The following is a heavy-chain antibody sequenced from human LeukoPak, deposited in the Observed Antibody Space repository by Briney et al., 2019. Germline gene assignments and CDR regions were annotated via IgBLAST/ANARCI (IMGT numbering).Heavy chain of an antibody. CDR3: ARLPYCSSTSCYFRHDAFDI. V-gene: IGHV4-39*01. CDR2: IYYSGST. J-gene: IGHJ3*02. Sequence: SETLSHTCTVSGGSISSSSYYWGWIRQPPGKGLEWIGSIYYSGSTYHNPSLKSRVTISVDTSKNQFSLKLSSVTAADTAVYCCARLPYCSSTSCYFRHDAFDIWGQGTMVTVSS. D-gene: IGHD2-2*01. CDR1: GGSISSSSYY.